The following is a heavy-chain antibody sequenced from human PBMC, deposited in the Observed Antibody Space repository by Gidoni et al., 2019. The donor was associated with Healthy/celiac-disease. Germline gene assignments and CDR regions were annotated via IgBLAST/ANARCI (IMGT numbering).Heavy chain of an antibody. D-gene: IGHD3-10*01. CDR2: IWYDGSNK. Sequence: QVQLVESGGGVVQPGRSLRLSCAASGFTFSSYGMHWVRQAPGKGLEWVAVIWYDGSNKYYADSVKGRFTISRDNSKNTLYLQMNSLRAEDTAVYYCARGPQAIRGVTLYNWFDPWGQGTLVTVSS. J-gene: IGHJ5*02. CDR1: GFTFSSYG. CDR3: ARGPQAIRGVTLYNWFDP. V-gene: IGHV3-33*01.